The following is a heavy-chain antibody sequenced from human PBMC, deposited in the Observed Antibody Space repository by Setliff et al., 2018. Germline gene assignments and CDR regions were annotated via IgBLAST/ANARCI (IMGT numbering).Heavy chain of an antibody. J-gene: IGHJ3*02. D-gene: IGHD6-19*01. CDR2: INPSGGGT. V-gene: IGHV1-46*03. CDR3: ARVYLAGSGWDKANALDI. CDR1: GYTFIYYY. Sequence: ASVKVSCKASGYTFIYYYIHLVRQAPGQGLEWMGLINPSGGGTIYARKFQGRVTMARETSTSTVYMELSGLRSEDTAVYYCARVYLAGSGWDKANALDIWGQGTMVTVS.